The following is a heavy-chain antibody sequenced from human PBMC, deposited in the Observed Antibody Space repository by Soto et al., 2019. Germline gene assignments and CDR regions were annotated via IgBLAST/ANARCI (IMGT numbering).Heavy chain of an antibody. CDR3: ARVRGIAVAGTTLGFDP. CDR2: IYYSGST. Sequence: QVQLQESGPGLVKPSQTLSLTCTVSGGSISSGCYYWSWIRQHPGKGLEWIGYIYYSGSTYYNPSLKSRVTISVDTSKNQFSLKLSSVTAADTAVYYCARVRGIAVAGTTLGFDPRGQGTLVIVSS. V-gene: IGHV4-31*03. D-gene: IGHD6-19*01. CDR1: GGSISSGCYY. J-gene: IGHJ5*02.